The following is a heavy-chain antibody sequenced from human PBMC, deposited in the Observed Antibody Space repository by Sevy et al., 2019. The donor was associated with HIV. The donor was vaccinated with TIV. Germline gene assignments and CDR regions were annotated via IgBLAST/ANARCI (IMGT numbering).Heavy chain of an antibody. Sequence: GGSLRLSCAASGFTFSIYWMNWVRQAPGKGLEWVANIKQDGSEKYYVDSVKGRFTISRDNAKNSMHLQMNSLRAEDTAVYYCARALAAAASYWGQGTLVTVSS. CDR2: IKQDGSEK. V-gene: IGHV3-7*01. J-gene: IGHJ4*02. CDR3: ARALAAAASY. D-gene: IGHD6-25*01. CDR1: GFTFSIYW.